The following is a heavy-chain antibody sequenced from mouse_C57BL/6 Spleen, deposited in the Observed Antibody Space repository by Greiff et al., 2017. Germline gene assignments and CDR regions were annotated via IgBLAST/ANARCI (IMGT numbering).Heavy chain of an antibody. Sequence: VQLQQSGPGLVKPSQSLSLTCSVTGYSITSGYYWNWIRQFPGNQLEWMGYISYNGSNNYNPSLKNRISITRDTSKNQFFLRLNSVTTEDTATYYCARDNGSSYGYFDYWGQGTTLTVSS. J-gene: IGHJ2*01. V-gene: IGHV3-6*01. CDR3: ARDNGSSYGYFDY. CDR1: GYSITSGYY. CDR2: ISYNGSN. D-gene: IGHD1-1*01.